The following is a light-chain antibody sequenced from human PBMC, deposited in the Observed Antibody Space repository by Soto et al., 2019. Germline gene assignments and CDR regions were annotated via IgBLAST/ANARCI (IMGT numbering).Light chain of an antibody. V-gene: IGKV1-39*01. CDR1: QSISGY. J-gene: IGKJ5*01. CDR3: QQSYSTLPIT. Sequence: DIPITQSPSAVYASVSDRVTITCRTSQSISGYLNWYRHKPGKAPTLLIYAASTLQSGVPSRFSGSGSGTDFTLTISNLQPEDFATYYCQQSYSTLPITFGQGTRLEIK. CDR2: AAS.